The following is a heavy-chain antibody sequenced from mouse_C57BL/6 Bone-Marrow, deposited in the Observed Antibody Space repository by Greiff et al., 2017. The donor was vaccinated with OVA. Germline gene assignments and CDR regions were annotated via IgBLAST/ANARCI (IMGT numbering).Heavy chain of an antibody. CDR1: GYTFTSYG. J-gene: IGHJ3*01. Sequence: VQLMESGAELARPGASVKLSCKASGYTFTSYGISWVKQRTGQGLEWIGEIYPRSGNTYYNEKFKGKATLTADKSSSTAYMELRSLTSEDSAVYFCARPYYYGSSYGWFAYWGQGTLVTVSA. V-gene: IGHV1-81*01. D-gene: IGHD1-1*01. CDR2: IYPRSGNT. CDR3: ARPYYYGSSYGWFAY.